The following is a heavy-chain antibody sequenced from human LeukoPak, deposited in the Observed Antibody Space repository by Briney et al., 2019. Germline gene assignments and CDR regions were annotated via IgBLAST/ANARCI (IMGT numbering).Heavy chain of an antibody. D-gene: IGHD3-16*01. Sequence: SEALSLTCTVSGGSISSYYWSWIRQPPGKGLEWIGYTYYSGSTNYNPSLKSRVTISVDTSKNQFSLKLSSVTAADTAVYYCARGYYDYVWGSSPFDPWGQGTLVTVSS. CDR1: GGSISSYY. V-gene: IGHV4-59*01. CDR3: ARGYYDYVWGSSPFDP. J-gene: IGHJ5*02. CDR2: TYYSGST.